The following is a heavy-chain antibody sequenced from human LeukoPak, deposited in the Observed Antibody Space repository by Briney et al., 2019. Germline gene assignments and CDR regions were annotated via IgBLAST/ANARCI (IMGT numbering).Heavy chain of an antibody. CDR3: ARGGRGSAAVVAPRSFDI. J-gene: IGHJ3*02. Sequence: GGSLRLSCAASGFTVSSIHMVWVRQAPGKGLEWVSVTYTGGDSYYADSVKGRFIISRDISKNTLYLQMNSLRAEDSALYYCARGGRGSAAVVAPRSFDIWGQGTMVTVSS. CDR2: TYTGGDS. CDR1: GFTVSSIH. D-gene: IGHD3-22*01. V-gene: IGHV3-53*01.